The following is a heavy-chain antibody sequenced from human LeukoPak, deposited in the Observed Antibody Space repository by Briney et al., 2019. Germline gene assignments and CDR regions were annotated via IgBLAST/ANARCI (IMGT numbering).Heavy chain of an antibody. J-gene: IGHJ4*02. D-gene: IGHD2-2*01. CDR3: TRDSRVVPAATFDY. V-gene: IGHV3-23*01. CDR2: VSGSGGST. CDR1: KFIFSSYA. Sequence: GGSLRLSCAASKFIFSSYAMSWVRQAPGKGLEWVSAVSGSGGSTYYADSVKGRFTISRDNSKNTLYLQMNSLRAEDTAVYYCTRDSRVVPAATFDYWGQGTLVTVSS.